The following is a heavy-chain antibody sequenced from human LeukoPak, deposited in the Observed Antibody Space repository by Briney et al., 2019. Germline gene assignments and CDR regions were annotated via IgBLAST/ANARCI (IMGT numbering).Heavy chain of an antibody. CDR3: ARGRGVWPISAFSSGSYYYYYYMDV. V-gene: IGHV4-34*01. J-gene: IGHJ6*03. CDR2: INHSGST. CDR1: GGSFSGYY. D-gene: IGHD3-10*01. Sequence: SETLSLTCAVYGGSFSGYYWSWIRQPPGKGLEWIGEINHSGSTNYNPSLKSRVTISVDTSKNQFSLKLSSVTAADTAVYYCARGRGVWPISAFSSGSYYYYYYMDVWGKGTTVTVSS.